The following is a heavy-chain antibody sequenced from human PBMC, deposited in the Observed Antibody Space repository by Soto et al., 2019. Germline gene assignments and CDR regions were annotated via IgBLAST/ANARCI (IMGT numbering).Heavy chain of an antibody. CDR3: ASSTPSVGLVRSFDY. Sequence: ASVKVSCKASGYSFTGYYIHWVRQAPGEGLEWMGWINPNTGRTIYAQKFQGRVTMTRDTSITTAYMELSGLTSDDAAVYYCASSTPSVGLVRSFDYWGQGTLVTVSS. D-gene: IGHD3-9*01. CDR1: GYSFTGYY. CDR2: INPNTGRT. V-gene: IGHV1-2*02. J-gene: IGHJ4*02.